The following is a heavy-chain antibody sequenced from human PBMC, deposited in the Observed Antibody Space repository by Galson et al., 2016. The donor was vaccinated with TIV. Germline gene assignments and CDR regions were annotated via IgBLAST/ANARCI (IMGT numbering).Heavy chain of an antibody. Sequence: SVKVSCKASGYTFTSYGINWVRQVPGQGLGWVGWISAYNGNTNYAQMLQGRVTMTTDTSTSTAYMELRSLRSDDTAVYYCAREYYYYAMDVWGQGTTVTVSS. V-gene: IGHV1-18*01. CDR3: AREYYYYAMDV. CDR2: ISAYNGNT. CDR1: GYTFTSYG. J-gene: IGHJ6*02.